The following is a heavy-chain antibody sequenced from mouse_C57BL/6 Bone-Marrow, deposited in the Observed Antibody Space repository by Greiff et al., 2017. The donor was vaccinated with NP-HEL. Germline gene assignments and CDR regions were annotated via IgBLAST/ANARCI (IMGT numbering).Heavy chain of an antibody. CDR3: ARWGGLHLGY. D-gene: IGHD2-4*01. CDR1: GYAFTNYL. Sequence: VMLVESGAELVRPGTSVKVSCKASGYAFTNYLIEWVKQRPGQGLEWIGVINPGSGGTNYNEKFKGKATLTADKSSSTAYMQLSSLTSEDSAVYFCARWGGLHLGYWGQGTTLTVSS. CDR2: INPGSGGT. V-gene: IGHV1-54*01. J-gene: IGHJ2*01.